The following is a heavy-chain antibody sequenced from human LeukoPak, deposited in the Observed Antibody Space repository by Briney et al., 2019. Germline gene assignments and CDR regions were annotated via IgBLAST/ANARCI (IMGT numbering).Heavy chain of an antibody. CDR3: AKSSYYDSSGCYREYYFDY. D-gene: IGHD3-22*01. Sequence: GGSLRLSCAASGFTFSTYAMSWVRQAPGKGLEWVSAISGSGGSTNYADSVKGRVTVSRDNSKSTLHLQMNSLRAEDTAVYYCAKSSYYDSSGCYREYYFDYWGQGTLVTVSS. CDR2: ISGSGGST. J-gene: IGHJ4*02. CDR1: GFTFSTYA. V-gene: IGHV3-23*01.